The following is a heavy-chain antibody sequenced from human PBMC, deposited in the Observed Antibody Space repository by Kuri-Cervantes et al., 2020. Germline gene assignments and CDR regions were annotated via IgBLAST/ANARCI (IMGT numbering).Heavy chain of an antibody. D-gene: IGHD6-19*01. CDR1: GFTFSSYG. V-gene: IGHV3-30*03. Sequence: GGSLRPSCAASGFTFSSYGMHWVRQAPGKGLEWVAVISYDGSNKYYADSVKGRFTISRDNSKNTLYLQMNSLRAEDTAVYYCARGSSSGWTQYFDYWGQGTLVTVSS. CDR2: ISYDGSNK. CDR3: ARGSSSGWTQYFDY. J-gene: IGHJ4*02.